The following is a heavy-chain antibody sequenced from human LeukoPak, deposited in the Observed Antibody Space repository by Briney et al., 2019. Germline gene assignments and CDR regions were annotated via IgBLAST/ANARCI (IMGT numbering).Heavy chain of an antibody. V-gene: IGHV3-23*01. CDR1: GFTFNNYA. J-gene: IGHJ4*02. CDR3: ARTHGDYAHLDF. D-gene: IGHD4-17*01. CDR2: ISGNAART. Sequence: GGSLRLSCTASGFTFNNYAMTWVRQAPGKGLEWVSAISGNAARTYYTDSVKGRFTISRDNSKNTLYLQMNSLRAEATAIYYCARTHGDYAHLDFWGQGTLVTVSS.